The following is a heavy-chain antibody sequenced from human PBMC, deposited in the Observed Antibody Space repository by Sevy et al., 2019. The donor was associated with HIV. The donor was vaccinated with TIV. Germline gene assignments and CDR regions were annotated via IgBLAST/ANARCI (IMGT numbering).Heavy chain of an antibody. Sequence: GGSLRLSCAASGFTFSSYSMNWVRQAPGKELEWVSSISSSSSYIYYADSVKGRFTISRDNAKNSLYLQMNSLRAEDTAVYYCAREKVNWGAQGGAFDIWGQGTMVTVSS. J-gene: IGHJ3*02. V-gene: IGHV3-21*01. CDR3: AREKVNWGAQGGAFDI. CDR2: ISSSSSYI. D-gene: IGHD7-27*01. CDR1: GFTFSSYS.